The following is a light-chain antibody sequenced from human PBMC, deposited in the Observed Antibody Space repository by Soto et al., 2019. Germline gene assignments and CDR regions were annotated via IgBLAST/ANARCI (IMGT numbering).Light chain of an antibody. J-gene: IGKJ1*01. CDR1: HSISNW. CDR3: QQYDNYSRT. V-gene: IGKV1-5*03. Sequence: DIQMTQSPSTLSASVGDRVTITCRASHSISNWLAWYQQKPGKAPKLLIYRASNLEGGGPSRFSGSGSGTEFTLTISSLQPDDFATYYCQQYDNYSRTFGQGTKVDI. CDR2: RAS.